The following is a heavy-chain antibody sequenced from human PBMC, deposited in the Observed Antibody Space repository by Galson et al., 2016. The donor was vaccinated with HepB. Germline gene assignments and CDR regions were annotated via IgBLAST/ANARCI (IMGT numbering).Heavy chain of an antibody. CDR3: ARHGDLSSSSWPPTRKFAAAFRENPAARTLDV. CDR1: GGSFSNYY. V-gene: IGHV4-34*01. Sequence: SETLSLTCAVYGGSFSNYYWSWTRQPPGKGLEWIGEINHSGSTRYSPSLKSRVTISVDTSKKQFSLELTSVTAAGTAVYYCARHGDLSSSSWPPTRKFAAAFRENPAARTLDVWGQGTTVTVSS. J-gene: IGHJ6*02. D-gene: IGHD6-13*01. CDR2: INHSGST.